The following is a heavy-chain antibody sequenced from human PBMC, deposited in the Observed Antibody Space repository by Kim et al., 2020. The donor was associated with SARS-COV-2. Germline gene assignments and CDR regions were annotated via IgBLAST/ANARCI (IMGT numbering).Heavy chain of an antibody. V-gene: IGHV3-7*01. CDR3: AREKGIAAAAHY. Sequence: YYVDSVKGRFTISRDNAKNSLYLQMNSLRAEDTAVYYCAREKGIAAAAHYWGQGTLVTVSS. D-gene: IGHD6-13*01. J-gene: IGHJ4*02.